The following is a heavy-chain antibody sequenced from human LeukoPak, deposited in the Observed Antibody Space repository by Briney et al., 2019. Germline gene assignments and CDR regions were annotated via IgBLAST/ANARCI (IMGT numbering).Heavy chain of an antibody. CDR2: ISGSGGST. J-gene: IGHJ4*02. V-gene: IGHV3-23*01. CDR3: AKGLYGDYVSDY. CDR1: GFTFSSYA. D-gene: IGHD4-17*01. Sequence: GGSLRLSCAASGFTFSSYAMSWVRQAPGKGLEWVSAISGSGGSTCYADSVKGRFTISRDNSKNTLYLQMNSLRAEDTAVYYCAKGLYGDYVSDYWGQGTLVTVSS.